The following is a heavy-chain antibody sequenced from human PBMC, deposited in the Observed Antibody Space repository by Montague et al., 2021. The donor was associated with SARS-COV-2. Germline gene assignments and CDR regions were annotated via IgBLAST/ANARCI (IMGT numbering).Heavy chain of an antibody. CDR1: GFTFSSYD. CDR2: IGTAGDT. V-gene: IGHV3-13*01. CDR3: ARSRAVALSLFDY. J-gene: IGHJ4*02. D-gene: IGHD6-19*01. Sequence: SLRLSCAASGFTFSSYDMHWVRQATGKGLEWVSAIGTAGDTYYPGSVKGRFTISRENAKNSLYLQMNSLRAGDTAVYYCARSRAVALSLFDYWGQGTLVTVSS.